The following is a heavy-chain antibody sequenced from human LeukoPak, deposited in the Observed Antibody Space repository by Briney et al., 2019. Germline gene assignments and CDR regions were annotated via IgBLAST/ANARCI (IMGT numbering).Heavy chain of an antibody. V-gene: IGHV3-30*03. CDR1: GFTFSSYG. J-gene: IGHJ4*02. CDR2: ISYDGSNK. D-gene: IGHD1-7*01. CDR3: ATARNFRFEY. Sequence: GGSLRLSCVASGFTFSSYGMHWVRQAPGKGLEWVAVISYDGSNKYYADSVKGRFTVSRDYAKNTLFLQMNNLRTEDTALYFCATARNFRFEYWGQGSLVIVSA.